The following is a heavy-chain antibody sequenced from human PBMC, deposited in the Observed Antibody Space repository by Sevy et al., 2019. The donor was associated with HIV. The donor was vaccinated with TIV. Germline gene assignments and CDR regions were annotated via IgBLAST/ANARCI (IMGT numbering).Heavy chain of an antibody. D-gene: IGHD4-17*01. J-gene: IGHJ6*02. CDR3: ARVTIDRYYYYGMDV. V-gene: IGHV4-61*01. CDR1: GGSVSSGSYY. CDR2: IYYSGNT. Sequence: SETLSLTCTVSGGSVSSGSYYWSWIRQPPGKGLEWIGYIYYSGNTNYNPSLKSRVTISVDTSKNQFSLKLSSVTAADTAVYYCARVTIDRYYYYGMDVWGQGTTVTVSS.